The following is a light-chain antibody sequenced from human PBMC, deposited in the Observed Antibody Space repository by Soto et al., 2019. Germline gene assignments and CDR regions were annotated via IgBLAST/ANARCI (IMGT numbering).Light chain of an antibody. CDR2: NVV. Sequence: QSALTQPRSVSGSPGQSVTISCTGTSSDVGAYNYVSWYQQYPGKAPKLVIYNVVKRPSGVPDRFSCSKSGNTASLTISGLQAEDEADYYCCSFAGSYTFWVFGGGTKLTVL. CDR3: CSFAGSYTFWV. CDR1: SSDVGAYNY. J-gene: IGLJ3*02. V-gene: IGLV2-11*01.